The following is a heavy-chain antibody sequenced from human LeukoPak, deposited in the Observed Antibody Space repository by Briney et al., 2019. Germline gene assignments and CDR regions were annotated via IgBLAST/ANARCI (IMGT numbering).Heavy chain of an antibody. D-gene: IGHD2-2*01. CDR2: IIPIFDTA. Sequence: ASVKVSCKASGGTFNNYAFSWVRQAPGQGLEWMGGIIPIFDTAHYAQKFQGRVTITADESTSTAYMELSSLRSEDTAVYYCARDRWPIGYCSSTSCDWGQGTLVTVSS. J-gene: IGHJ4*02. CDR1: GGTFNNYA. V-gene: IGHV1-69*01. CDR3: ARDRWPIGYCSSTSCD.